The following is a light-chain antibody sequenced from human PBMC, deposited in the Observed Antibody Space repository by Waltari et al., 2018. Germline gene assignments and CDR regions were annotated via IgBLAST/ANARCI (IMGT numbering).Light chain of an antibody. CDR2: EVF. CDR1: TSDVGSYDL. Sequence: QSALTQPASVSGTPGQSITISCSGTTSDVGSYDLVSWYQQHPGEAPKLLICEVFKRPPDTSSRFSGAKSGSTASLTISRLQPEDEADYYCCSYAGRGTYVFGSGTKVTVL. V-gene: IGLV2-23*02. CDR3: CSYAGRGTYV. J-gene: IGLJ1*01.